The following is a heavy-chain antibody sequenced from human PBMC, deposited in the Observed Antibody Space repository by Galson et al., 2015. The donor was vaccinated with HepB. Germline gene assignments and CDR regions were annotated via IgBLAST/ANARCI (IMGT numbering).Heavy chain of an antibody. V-gene: IGHV3-15*01. CDR2: IKSKTDGGTT. CDR3: AKDGGYESGLLYGMDV. D-gene: IGHD5-12*01. Sequence: SLRLSCAASGFTFSNVWMSWVRQAPGKGLEWVGRIKSKTDGGTTDYAAPVKGRFTISRDDSKNTLYLQMNSLKTEDTAVYYCAKDGGYESGLLYGMDVWGQGTLVTVSS. CDR1: GFTFSNVW. J-gene: IGHJ6*02.